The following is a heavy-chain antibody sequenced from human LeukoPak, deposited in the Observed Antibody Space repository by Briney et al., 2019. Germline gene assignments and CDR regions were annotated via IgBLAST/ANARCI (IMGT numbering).Heavy chain of an antibody. J-gene: IGHJ5*02. V-gene: IGHV1-2*02. CDR3: ARDRVRSGGDDWFDP. CDR2: INPNSGGT. Sequence: ASVTVSCKASGYTFTGYYMHWVRQAPGQGLEWMGWINPNSGGTNYAQKFQGRVTMTRDTSISTAYMELSRLRSDDTAVYYCARDRVRSGGDDWFDPWGQGTLVTVSS. D-gene: IGHD3-22*01. CDR1: GYTFTGYY.